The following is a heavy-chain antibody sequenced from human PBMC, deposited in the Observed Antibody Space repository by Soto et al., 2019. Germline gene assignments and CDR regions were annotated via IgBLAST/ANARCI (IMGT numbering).Heavy chain of an antibody. D-gene: IGHD3-3*01. CDR1: GGSIRSGDYY. V-gene: IGHV4-30-4*01. CDR3: ARVDDFLCGYYIGSWFDP. CDR2: LYYSGST. Sequence: QVQLQESGPGLVKPSQTLSLTCTVSGGSIRSGDYYWRWIRQPPGKGLVWIGYLYYSGSTYYNPSLKSRVTISVDTSKNQFSLKLSSVTAADTAVYYCARVDDFLCGYYIGSWFDPWGQGTLVTVSS. J-gene: IGHJ5*02.